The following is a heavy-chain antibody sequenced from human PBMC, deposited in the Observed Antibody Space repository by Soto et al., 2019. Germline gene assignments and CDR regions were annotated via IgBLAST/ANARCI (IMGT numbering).Heavy chain of an antibody. CDR2: IYYSGST. D-gene: IGHD3-22*01. CDR1: GGSISSYN. V-gene: IGHV4-59*08. CDR3: ASRHYDSSGYEFDY. J-gene: IGHJ4*02. Sequence: SETLSLTCTVSGGSISSYNWSWIRQPPGKGLEWIGYIYYSGSTDYNPSLKSRVTISVDTSKNQFSLKLSSVTAADTAVYYCASRHYDSSGYEFDYLGQGTLVTVS.